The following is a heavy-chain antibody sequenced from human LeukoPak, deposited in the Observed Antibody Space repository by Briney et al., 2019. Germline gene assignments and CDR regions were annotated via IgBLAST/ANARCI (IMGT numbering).Heavy chain of an antibody. J-gene: IGHJ4*02. CDR2: IGGGGTE. V-gene: IGHV3-23*01. D-gene: IGHD1-26*01. CDR1: GFTITTYA. CDR3: ARAQGALDY. Sequence: GGSLRLSCAASGFTITTYAVNWVRQAPGKGLEWVSGIGGGGTEYYADSVKGRFIISSDSSQNLVHLKMNSLTVEDTAVYYCARAQGALDYWGQGTLVTVSS.